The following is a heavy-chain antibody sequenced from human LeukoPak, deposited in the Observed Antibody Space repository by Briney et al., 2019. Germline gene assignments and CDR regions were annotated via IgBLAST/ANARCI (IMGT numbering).Heavy chain of an antibody. V-gene: IGHV4-30-4*01. J-gene: IGHJ5*02. Sequence: SQTLSLTCTVSGGSISSGDYYWSWIRQPPGKGLEWIGYIHYSGRAYYNASLKSRLTISVETSKNQFSLKLSSVSATDTAVYYCARVSGSFGGGFDPWGQGTLVAVFS. CDR1: GGSISSGDYY. CDR2: IHYSGRA. CDR3: ARVSGSFGGGFDP. D-gene: IGHD1-26*01.